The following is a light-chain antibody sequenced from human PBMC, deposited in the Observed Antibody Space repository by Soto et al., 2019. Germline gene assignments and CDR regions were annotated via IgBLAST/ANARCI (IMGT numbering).Light chain of an antibody. CDR1: RGISSH. J-gene: IGKJ4*01. CDR3: QQLNSYPLT. V-gene: IGKV1-9*01. Sequence: DIQLTQSPSFLSASVGDRVTITCRASRGISSHLAWYQQKPAKAPKLLIYAASTLQSGVPSRFSGSGSGTEFTLTISSLQPEDFATYYCQQLNSYPLTFGGGTKV. CDR2: AAS.